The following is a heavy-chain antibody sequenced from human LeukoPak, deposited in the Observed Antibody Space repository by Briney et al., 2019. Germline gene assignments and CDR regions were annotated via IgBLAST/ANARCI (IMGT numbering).Heavy chain of an antibody. CDR3: ARDPRGYSYGYDY. CDR2: INHSGST. J-gene: IGHJ4*02. Sequence: SETLSLTCTVSGGSISSYYWSWIRQPPGKELEWIGEINHSGSTNYNPSLKSRVTISVDTSKNQFSLKLSSVTAADTAVYYCARDPRGYSYGYDYWGQGTLVTVSS. V-gene: IGHV4-34*01. D-gene: IGHD5-18*01. CDR1: GGSISSYY.